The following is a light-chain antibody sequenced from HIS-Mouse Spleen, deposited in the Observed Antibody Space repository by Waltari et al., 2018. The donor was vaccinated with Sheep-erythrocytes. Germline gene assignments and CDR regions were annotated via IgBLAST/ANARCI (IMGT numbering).Light chain of an antibody. J-gene: IGLJ1*01. V-gene: IGLV2-8*01. CDR2: EVS. Sequence: QSALTQPPSASGSPGQSVTISCTGTSSDVGGYNYVSWYQQHPGKAPKPMIYEVSKRPPGVPDRFSGSKSGNTASLTISGLQAEDEADYYCSSYTSSSSYVFGTGTKVTVL. CDR1: SSDVGGYNY. CDR3: SSYTSSSSYV.